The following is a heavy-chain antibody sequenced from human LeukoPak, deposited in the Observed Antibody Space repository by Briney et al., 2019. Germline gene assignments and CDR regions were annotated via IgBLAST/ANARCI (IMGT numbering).Heavy chain of an antibody. CDR3: ARVEWFGELSPFDI. CDR1: GGSVSSGTYY. V-gene: IGHV4-61*01. Sequence: SETLSLTCTVSGGSVSSGTYYWSRIRQPPGEGLEWIGYIYYSGSTNYNPSLKSRVTISVDTSKNQFSLKLSSVTAADTAVYYCARVEWFGELSPFDIWGQGTMVTVSS. J-gene: IGHJ3*02. CDR2: IYYSGST. D-gene: IGHD3-10*01.